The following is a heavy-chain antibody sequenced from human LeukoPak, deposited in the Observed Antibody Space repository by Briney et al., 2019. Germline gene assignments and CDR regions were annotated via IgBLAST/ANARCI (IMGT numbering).Heavy chain of an antibody. D-gene: IGHD6-6*01. CDR1: GYTFTSYA. CDR2: INAGNGNT. V-gene: IGHV1-3*01. J-gene: IGHJ4*02. CDR3: ARGSIAARGYFDY. Sequence: RASVKVSCKASGYTFTSYAMHWVRQAPGQRLEWMGWINAGNGNTKYSQKFQGRVTITRDTSASTAYMELSSLRSEDTAVYYCARGSIAARGYFDYWGQGTLVTVSS.